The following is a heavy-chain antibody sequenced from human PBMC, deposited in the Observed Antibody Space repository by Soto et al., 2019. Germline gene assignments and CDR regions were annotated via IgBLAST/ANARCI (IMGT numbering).Heavy chain of an antibody. CDR2: ISYDGSNK. J-gene: IGHJ1*01. CDR1: GFTFSSYA. CDR3: ARDRDAEYFQH. V-gene: IGHV3-30-3*01. Sequence: LRLSCAASGFTFSSYAMHWVRQAPGKGLEWVAVISYDGSNKYYADSVKGRFTISRDNSKNTLYLQMNSLRAEDTAVYYCARDRDAEYFQHWGQGTLVTVSS. D-gene: IGHD2-2*01.